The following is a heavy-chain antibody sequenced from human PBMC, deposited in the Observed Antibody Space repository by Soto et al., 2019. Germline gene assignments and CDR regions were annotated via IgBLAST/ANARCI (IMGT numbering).Heavy chain of an antibody. CDR3: ARPDNSSSWFHYYYYGMDV. CDR2: XIPIFGTA. V-gene: IGHV1-69*01. CDR1: GGTFSSYA. D-gene: IGHD6-13*01. Sequence: QVQLVQSGAEVKKPGSSVKVSCKASGGTFSSYAISWVRQAPGQGLXXXXGXIPIFGTANYAQKFQGRVTITADXXTSTAXXXXXXXXXXXXAVYYCARPDNSSSWFHYYYYGMDVWGQGTTVTVSS. J-gene: IGHJ6*02.